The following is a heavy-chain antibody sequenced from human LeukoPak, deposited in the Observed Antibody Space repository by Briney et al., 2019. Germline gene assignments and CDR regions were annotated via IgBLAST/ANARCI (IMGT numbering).Heavy chain of an antibody. CDR1: GGSISSYY. D-gene: IGHD6-19*01. Sequence: PSETLSLTCTVSGGSISSYYWSWIRQPPGKGLEWIGYIYYSGSTNYNPPLKSRVTISVDTSKNQFSLKLSSVTAADTAVYYCARVRRYSSGWSLLYYYYGMDVWGQGTTVTVSS. V-gene: IGHV4-59*01. J-gene: IGHJ6*02. CDR2: IYYSGST. CDR3: ARVRRYSSGWSLLYYYYGMDV.